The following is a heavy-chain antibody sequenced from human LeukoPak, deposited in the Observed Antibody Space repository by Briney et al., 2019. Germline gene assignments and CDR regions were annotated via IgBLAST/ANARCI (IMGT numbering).Heavy chain of an antibody. Sequence: GGSLRLSCAASGFTVSSNYMSWVRQAPGKGLEWVSVIYSGGSTYYADSVKGRFTISRDNSKNTLYLQMNSLRAEDTAVYYCARDRFYYDSSGYFVDYWGQGTLVTVSS. V-gene: IGHV3-53*01. J-gene: IGHJ4*02. CDR1: GFTVSSNY. CDR3: ARDRFYYDSSGYFVDY. D-gene: IGHD3-22*01. CDR2: IYSGGST.